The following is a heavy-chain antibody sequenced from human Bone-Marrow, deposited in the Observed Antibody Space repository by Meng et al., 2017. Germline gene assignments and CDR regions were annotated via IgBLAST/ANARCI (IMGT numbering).Heavy chain of an antibody. CDR2: LIAVFDKT. V-gene: IGHV1-69*13. Sequence: QVQXXQSGAEVKKPGSSVKVACKTSGGSFSTHTFSWVRXAPGQGXXWMGGLIAVFDKTKAAPRFXXRVTXTXDESTSTAYMELXXXTFDDTAVYXXARGRRNEPLFDYWGQGTLVTVSS. CDR1: GGSFSTHT. CDR3: ARGRRNEPLFDY. J-gene: IGHJ4*02. D-gene: IGHD1-14*01.